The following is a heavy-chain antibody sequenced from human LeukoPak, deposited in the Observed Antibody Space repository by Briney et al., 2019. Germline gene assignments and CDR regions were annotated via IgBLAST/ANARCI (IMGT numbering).Heavy chain of an antibody. D-gene: IGHD5-12*01. Sequence: ASVKVSCKASGGTFSSYAISWVRQAPGQGLEWMGWISTYNGNTNYAQKLQGRVTMTTDTSTSTAYMELRSLRSDDTAVYYCARDREVWLRPRRRYYFHYWGQGTLVTVSS. CDR2: ISTYNGNT. V-gene: IGHV1-18*01. CDR1: GGTFSSYA. J-gene: IGHJ4*02. CDR3: ARDREVWLRPRRRYYFHY.